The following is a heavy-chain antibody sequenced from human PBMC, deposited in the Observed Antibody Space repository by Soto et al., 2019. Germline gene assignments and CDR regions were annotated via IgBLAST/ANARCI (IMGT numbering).Heavy chain of an antibody. J-gene: IGHJ4*02. Sequence: QVQLVQSGAEVKKPGASVRVSCKSSGYSFTDYTMHWERHVPGQRLEWMGWISVGNGNTKYSQKFQGRVTITRDTSASTVYMELNSLISEDTAVYYCARDWGSSGWYAFDYWGQGTLVTVSS. CDR2: ISVGNGNT. V-gene: IGHV1-3*01. D-gene: IGHD6-19*01. CDR1: GYSFTDYT. CDR3: ARDWGSSGWYAFDY.